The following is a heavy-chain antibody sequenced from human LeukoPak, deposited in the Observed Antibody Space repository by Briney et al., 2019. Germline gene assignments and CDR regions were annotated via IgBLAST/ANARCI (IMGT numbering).Heavy chain of an antibody. CDR1: GFTFTTYW. CDR3: ARTSPTSHFDF. D-gene: IGHD3-16*01. V-gene: IGHV3-74*01. J-gene: IGHJ4*02. CDR2: INGDGSNS. Sequence: PGGSLRLSCVDSGFTFTTYWMHWVRQAPGKGLVWVSRINGDGSNSNYADSVKGRFTISRDNARNTLYLQMNGLRAEDTALYYCARTSPTSHFDFWGQGTLVTVSS.